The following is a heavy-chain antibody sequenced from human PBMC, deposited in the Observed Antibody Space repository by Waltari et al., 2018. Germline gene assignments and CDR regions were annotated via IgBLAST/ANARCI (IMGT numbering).Heavy chain of an antibody. V-gene: IGHV3-7*01. CDR2: IKQDGSEK. CDR1: GFTFSRYW. Sequence: EVQLVESGGGLVQSGGSLRLSCTGSGFTFSRYWMTWVRPAPGKGLEWVANIKQDGSEKYYVDSVKGRFTISRDNAKNSLYLQMNSLRAEDTAVYYCARDPMAYSYVPWYFDYWDQGALVTVSS. J-gene: IGHJ4*02. D-gene: IGHD5-18*01. CDR3: ARDPMAYSYVPWYFDY.